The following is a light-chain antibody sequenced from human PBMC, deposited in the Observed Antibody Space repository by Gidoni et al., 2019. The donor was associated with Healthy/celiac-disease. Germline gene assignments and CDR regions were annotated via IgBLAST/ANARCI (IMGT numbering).Light chain of an antibody. V-gene: IGKV3-15*01. Sequence: IVMTQSPATLSVSPGERATLSCRASQSVSSNLAWYQQKPGQAPRLLIYGASHRATGIPARFSGSGSGTEFTLTISSLQSEDFAVYYCQQYNNWPPYTFGQGTKLEIK. CDR1: QSVSSN. CDR2: GAS. CDR3: QQYNNWPPYT. J-gene: IGKJ2*01.